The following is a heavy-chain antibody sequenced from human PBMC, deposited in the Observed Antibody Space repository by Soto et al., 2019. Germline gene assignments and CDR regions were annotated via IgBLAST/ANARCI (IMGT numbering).Heavy chain of an antibody. CDR2: IIPIFGTA. J-gene: IGHJ4*02. Sequence: GASVKVSCKASGGTFSRYAISWVRQAPGQGLEWMGGIIPIFGTANYAQKFQGRVTITADESTSTAYMELSSLRSEDTAVYYCAYCPAEYCSGGSCYYRLDYWGQGTLVTVSS. V-gene: IGHV1-69*13. CDR3: AYCPAEYCSGGSCYYRLDY. CDR1: GGTFSRYA. D-gene: IGHD2-15*01.